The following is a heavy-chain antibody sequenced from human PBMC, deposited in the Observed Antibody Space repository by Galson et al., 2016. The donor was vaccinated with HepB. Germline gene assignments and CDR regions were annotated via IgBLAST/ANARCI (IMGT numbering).Heavy chain of an antibody. CDR3: TGDKFTPIYGVVLGTFDH. CDR1: GYTFSNFG. V-gene: IGHV1-18*01. Sequence: SVKVSCKASGYTFSNFGVSWVRQAPGQGLEWLGWISGYNGDTDYARKFQGRITMTTDTSRNTAYMELKSLRSDDTALYFCTGDKFTPIYGVVLGTFDHWGQGTLVTVPS. D-gene: IGHD3-3*01. J-gene: IGHJ4*02. CDR2: ISGYNGDT.